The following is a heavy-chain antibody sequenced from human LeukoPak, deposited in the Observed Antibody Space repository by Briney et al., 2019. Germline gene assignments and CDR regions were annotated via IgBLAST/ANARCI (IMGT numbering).Heavy chain of an antibody. CDR3: ARDGIVGAPPYYYYYYMDV. V-gene: IGHV3-30*04. D-gene: IGHD1-26*01. Sequence: PGGSLRLSCAACGFTFRSYAMLWVRQAPGKGVEGVAFMSYDGSNKFYADSVKGRFTISRDNSKNTLYLQMNSLRDEDTAVYYGARDGIVGAPPYYYYYYMDVWGKGTTVTVSS. CDR1: GFTFRSYA. CDR2: MSYDGSNK. J-gene: IGHJ6*03.